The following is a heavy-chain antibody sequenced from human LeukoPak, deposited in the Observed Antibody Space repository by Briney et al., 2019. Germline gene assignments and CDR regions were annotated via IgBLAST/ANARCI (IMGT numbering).Heavy chain of an antibody. CDR2: ISRNGGST. V-gene: IGHV3-64D*09. D-gene: IGHD2/OR15-2a*01. CDR1: GFNFSSYW. CDR3: VKDLRSDFMGVLSRYLSY. J-gene: IGHJ4*02. Sequence: GGSLRLSCAASGFNFSSYWMHWVRPAPGRGLEYVAAISRNGGSTYYADSVKGRFTISRDNSKNTLYLQMSSLRAEDTAVYLCVKDLRSDFMGVLSRYLSYWGQGTLVTVSS.